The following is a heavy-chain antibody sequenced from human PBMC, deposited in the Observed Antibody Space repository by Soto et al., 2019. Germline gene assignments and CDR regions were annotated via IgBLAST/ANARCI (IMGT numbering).Heavy chain of an antibody. D-gene: IGHD3-22*01. V-gene: IGHV4-4*07. CDR3: ARVRPWGPYYYDSSPYTFESWFGP. CDR2: IYTSGST. CDR1: GGSISSYY. J-gene: IGHJ5*02. Sequence: SETLSLTGTVAGGSISSYYWSWIRQPAGKGLEWMGRIYTSGSTNYNPSLKSRGTLSSDMTNNHVSLLLNSVTAADPAVYYCARVRPWGPYYYDSSPYTFESWFGPWRRGTLGTVSS.